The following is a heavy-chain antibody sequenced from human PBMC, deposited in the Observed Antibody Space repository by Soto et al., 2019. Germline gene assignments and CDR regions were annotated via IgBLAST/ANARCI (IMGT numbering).Heavy chain of an antibody. Sequence: GASVKVSCKASGYTFTGYYMHWVRQAPGQGLEWMGWINPNSGGTNYAQKFQGRVTMTRDTSISTAYMELSRLRSDDTAVYYCARDSWAGSSSWYLVVYWGQGTLVTVSS. CDR2: INPNSGGT. V-gene: IGHV1-2*02. J-gene: IGHJ4*02. CDR3: ARDSWAGSSSWYLVVY. D-gene: IGHD6-13*01. CDR1: GYTFTGYY.